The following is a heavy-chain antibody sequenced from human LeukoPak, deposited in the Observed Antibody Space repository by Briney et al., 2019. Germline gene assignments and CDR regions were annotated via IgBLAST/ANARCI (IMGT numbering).Heavy chain of an antibody. CDR1: GFTFSSYE. V-gene: IGHV3-48*03. Sequence: GGSLRLSCVASGFTFSSYEMIWVRQAPGKGLEWVSYISGSGSTITYADSVKGRFIISRDNAKNSLYLQMNSLRAEDTAVYSCAKDPGRYSGSSAEYFQHWGQGTLVTVSS. J-gene: IGHJ1*01. D-gene: IGHD1-26*01. CDR2: ISGSGSTI. CDR3: AKDPGRYSGSSAEYFQH.